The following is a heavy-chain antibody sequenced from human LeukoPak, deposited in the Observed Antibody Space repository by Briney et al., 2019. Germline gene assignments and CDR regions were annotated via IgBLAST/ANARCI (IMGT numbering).Heavy chain of an antibody. V-gene: IGHV3-48*01. D-gene: IGHD2-2*01. CDR1: GFTFSSYW. Sequence: GGSLRLSCAASGFTFSSYWMSWVRQAPGKGLEWVSYISSSSSTIYYADSVKGRFTISRDNAKNSLYLQMNSLRAEDTAVYYCARGAVRPGDYWGQGTLVTVSS. CDR2: ISSSSSTI. J-gene: IGHJ4*02. CDR3: ARGAVRPGDY.